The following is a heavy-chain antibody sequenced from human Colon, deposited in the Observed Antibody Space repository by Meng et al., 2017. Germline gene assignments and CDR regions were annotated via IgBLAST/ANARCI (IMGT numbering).Heavy chain of an antibody. D-gene: IGHD4-17*01. Sequence: QVQIQHGGEGLLKLSETLALTCAVSGGSFRGFYWSWIRQPPGKGLEWIGEIDHFGISNYNSSLKGRLTMSVDTSKKQISLTLTSVTAADTAVYYCATGLRHGDWFDPWGPGTLVTVSS. CDR1: GGSFRGFY. V-gene: IGHV4-34*02. CDR2: IDHFGIS. CDR3: ATGLRHGDWFDP. J-gene: IGHJ5*02.